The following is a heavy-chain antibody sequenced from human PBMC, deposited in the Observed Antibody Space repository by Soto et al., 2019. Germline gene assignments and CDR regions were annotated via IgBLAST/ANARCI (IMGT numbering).Heavy chain of an antibody. D-gene: IGHD3-16*02. V-gene: IGHV1-2*02. CDR1: GYTFTGYY. J-gene: IGHJ5*02. CDR2: INPNSGGT. Sequence: QVQLVQSGAEVKKPGASVKVSCTASGYTFTGYYMHWVRQAPGRGLEWMGWINPNSGGTKYAQKFQGRVTMTRDTSISTAYMELSRLRSDDTAVYYCARVIADVWSGWFDPWGQGTLVTVSS. CDR3: ARVIADVWSGWFDP.